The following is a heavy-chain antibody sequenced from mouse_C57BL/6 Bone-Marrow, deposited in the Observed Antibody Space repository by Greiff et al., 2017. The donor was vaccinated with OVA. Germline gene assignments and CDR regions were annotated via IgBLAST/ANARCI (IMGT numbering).Heavy chain of an antibody. Sequence: EVQVVESGGGLVQPKGSLKLSCAASGFSFNTYAMNWVRQAPGKGLEWVARIRSKSNNYATYYADSVKDRLTISRDDSESMLYLQMNNLKTEDTAMYYCVRHGESSGYLFDYWGQGTTLTVSS. D-gene: IGHD3-2*02. J-gene: IGHJ2*01. V-gene: IGHV10-1*01. CDR2: IRSKSNNYAT. CDR3: VRHGESSGYLFDY. CDR1: GFSFNTYA.